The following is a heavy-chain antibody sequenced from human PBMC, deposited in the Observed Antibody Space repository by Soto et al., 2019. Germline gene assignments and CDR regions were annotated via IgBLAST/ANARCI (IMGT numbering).Heavy chain of an antibody. J-gene: IGHJ4*02. CDR3: AREPPHDYGDSPDV. D-gene: IGHD4-17*01. CDR2: IWYDGSNK. CDR1: GFTFSSYG. Sequence: GGSLRLSCAASGFTFSSYGMHWVRQAPGKGLEWVAVIWYDGSNKYYADSVKGRFTISRDNSKNTLYLQMNSLRAEDTAVYYCAREPPHDYGDSPDVWGQGTLVTVSS. V-gene: IGHV3-33*01.